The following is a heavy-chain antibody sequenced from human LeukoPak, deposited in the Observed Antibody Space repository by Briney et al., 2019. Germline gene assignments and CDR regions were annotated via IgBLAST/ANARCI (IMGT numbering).Heavy chain of an antibody. V-gene: IGHV4-4*07. CDR1: GDSISSNY. Sequence: SETLSLTCTVSGDSISSNYWSWIRQPAGKGLEWVGRIYTSGNTNYNPSLKSRVTISVDKSKNQFSLKLSSVTAADTAVYYCAKERYDILTGHYSDSWGQGTLVTVSS. CDR3: AKERYDILTGHYSDS. D-gene: IGHD3-9*01. CDR2: IYTSGNT. J-gene: IGHJ4*02.